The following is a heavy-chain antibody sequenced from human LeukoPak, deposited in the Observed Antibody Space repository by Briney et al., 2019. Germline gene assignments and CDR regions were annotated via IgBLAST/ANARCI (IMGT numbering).Heavy chain of an antibody. D-gene: IGHD6-13*01. J-gene: IGHJ5*02. V-gene: IGHV4-59*01. Sequence: PSETLSLTCSVSYDSISNYYWSWIRQPPGKGLEWIGCIYHTGSTNYSPSLNSRVTISADMSTNQFSLELSSVTAADTAVYYCARHAIAAARYNWFDPWGQGTLVTVSS. CDR1: YDSISNYY. CDR2: IYHTGST. CDR3: ARHAIAAARYNWFDP.